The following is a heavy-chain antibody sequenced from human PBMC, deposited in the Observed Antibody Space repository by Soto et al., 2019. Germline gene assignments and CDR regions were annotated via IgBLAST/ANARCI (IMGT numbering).Heavy chain of an antibody. CDR1: GFTFSSYA. J-gene: IGHJ4*02. CDR3: AKAVGFDYDFWSGYYYFDY. Sequence: PGGSLRLSCAASGFTFSSYAMSWVRQAPGKGLEWVSAISGSGGSTYYADSVKGRFTISRDNSKNTLYLQMNSLRAEDTAVYYCAKAVGFDYDFWSGYYYFDYWGQGTLVTVSS. CDR2: ISGSGGST. D-gene: IGHD3-3*01. V-gene: IGHV3-23*01.